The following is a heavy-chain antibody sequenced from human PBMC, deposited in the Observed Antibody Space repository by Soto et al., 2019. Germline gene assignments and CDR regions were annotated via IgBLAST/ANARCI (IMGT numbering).Heavy chain of an antibody. CDR1: GGTFSSYA. CDR2: IIPIFGTA. D-gene: IGHD1-20*01. J-gene: IGHJ3*02. Sequence: QVQLVQSGAEVKKPGSSVKVSCKASGGTFSSYAISWVRQAPGQGLEWMGGIIPIFGTANYAQKFQGRGTITADESTSTAYMELSSLRSEDTAVYSCANLHTSGYNWSEGAFDIWGQGTMVTVSS. V-gene: IGHV1-69*01. CDR3: ANLHTSGYNWSEGAFDI.